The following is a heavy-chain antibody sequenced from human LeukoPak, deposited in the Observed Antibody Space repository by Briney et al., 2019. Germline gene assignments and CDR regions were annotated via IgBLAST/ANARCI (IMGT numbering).Heavy chain of an antibody. Sequence: SQTLSLTCAISGDSVSSNSAVWNWIRQSPSRGLEWLGRTYYRSKWYNDYAVSVKSRITINPDTSKNQFSLQLNSVTPEDTAVYYCARDPFYGSGSYYSPNWFDPWGQGTLVTVSS. J-gene: IGHJ5*02. V-gene: IGHV6-1*01. CDR3: ARDPFYGSGSYYSPNWFDP. D-gene: IGHD3-10*01. CDR2: TYYRSKWYN. CDR1: GDSVSSNSAV.